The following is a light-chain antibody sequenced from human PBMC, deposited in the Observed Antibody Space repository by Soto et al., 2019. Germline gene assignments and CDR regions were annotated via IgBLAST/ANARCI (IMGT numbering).Light chain of an antibody. CDR3: VLYMGSGIWV. Sequence: QTVVTQEPSFSVSPGRTVTLTCGLSSGSVSTSYYPSWYQQTPGQAPRTLIYSRNTRSSGVPDRFSGSILGNKAALTITGAQADDESDYYCVLYMGSGIWVFGGGTKLTVL. CDR1: SGSVSTSYY. V-gene: IGLV8-61*01. J-gene: IGLJ3*02. CDR2: SRN.